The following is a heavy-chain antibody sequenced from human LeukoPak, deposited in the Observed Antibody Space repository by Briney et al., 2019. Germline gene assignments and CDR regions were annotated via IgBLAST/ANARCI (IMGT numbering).Heavy chain of an antibody. Sequence: GGSLRLSCAASGFTFSSYAMSWVRLAPGKGLKWVSSISGGDGSTYYANSVKGRFTISRDNAKNTLYLQMNSLRAEDTAVYYCARGGGYSYGSFDYWGQGTLVTVSS. CDR2: ISGGDGST. V-gene: IGHV3-23*01. CDR1: GFTFSSYA. D-gene: IGHD5-18*01. CDR3: ARGGGYSYGSFDY. J-gene: IGHJ4*02.